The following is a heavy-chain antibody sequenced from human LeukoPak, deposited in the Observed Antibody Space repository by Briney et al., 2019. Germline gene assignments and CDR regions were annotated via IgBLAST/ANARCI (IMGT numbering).Heavy chain of an antibody. CDR3: AREGYSGSDY. J-gene: IGHJ4*02. CDR2: IYSGGST. CDR1: GFTVSSTY. D-gene: IGHD1-26*01. Sequence: GGSLRLSCAASGFTVSSTYMSWVRQARGKGLEWVSLIYSGGSTYYADSVKGRFTISRDNSKNTLYLQMNSLRAEDTAVYYCAREGYSGSDYWGQGTLVTVSS. V-gene: IGHV3-53*01.